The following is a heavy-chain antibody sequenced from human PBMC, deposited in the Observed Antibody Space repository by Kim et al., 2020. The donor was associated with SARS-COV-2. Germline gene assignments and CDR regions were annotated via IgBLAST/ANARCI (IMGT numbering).Heavy chain of an antibody. Sequence: SETLSLTCAVSGGSISSSNWWSWVRQPPGKGLEWIGEIYHSGSTNYNPSLKSRVTISVDKSKNQFSLKLSSVTAADTAVYYCARVGTIPVGGPHFGYWGQGTLVTVSS. CDR3: ARVGTIPVGGPHFGY. V-gene: IGHV4-4*02. J-gene: IGHJ4*02. CDR1: GGSISSSNW. D-gene: IGHD1-1*01. CDR2: IYHSGST.